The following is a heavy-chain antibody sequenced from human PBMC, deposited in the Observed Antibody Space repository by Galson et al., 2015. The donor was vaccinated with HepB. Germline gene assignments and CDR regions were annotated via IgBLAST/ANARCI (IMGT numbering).Heavy chain of an antibody. CDR1: GDSVSSNRVT. V-gene: IGHV6-1*01. CDR2: TYYRSKWYN. D-gene: IGHD2-2*01. J-gene: IGHJ4*02. CDR3: ARVPVPGEPAIEY. Sequence: CAISGDSVSSNRVTWNWIRQSPSRGLEWLGRTYYRSKWYNDYAFSVKSRISIRADTSKNQFSLQLNSVTPEDTAMYYCARVPVPGEPAIEYWGQGSLVTVSS.